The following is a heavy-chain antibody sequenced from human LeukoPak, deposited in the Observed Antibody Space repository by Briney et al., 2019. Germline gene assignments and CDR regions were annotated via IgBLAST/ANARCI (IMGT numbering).Heavy chain of an antibody. V-gene: IGHV3-74*01. CDR3: ARVKRYCSGGSCYSGRFDP. CDR2: INSDGSST. Sequence: GGSLRLSCAASGFTFSSYWMHWARQAPGKGLVWVSRINSDGSSTSYADSVKGRFTISRDNAKNTLYLQMNSLRAEDTAVYYCARVKRYCSGGSCYSGRFDPWGQGTLVAVSP. J-gene: IGHJ5*02. D-gene: IGHD2-15*01. CDR1: GFTFSSYW.